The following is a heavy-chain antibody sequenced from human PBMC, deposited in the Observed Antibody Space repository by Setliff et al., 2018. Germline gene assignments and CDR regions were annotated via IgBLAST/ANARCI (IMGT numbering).Heavy chain of an antibody. CDR2: IYTSGST. CDR3: ARSTVTTDYYYYYMDV. V-gene: IGHV4-59*10. J-gene: IGHJ6*03. D-gene: IGHD4-17*01. Sequence: SETLSLTCAVYGGSFSGYYWSWIRQPAGKGLEWIGRIYTSGSTNYNPSLKSRVTMSVDTSKNQFSLKLSSVTAADTAVYYCARSTVTTDYYYYYMDVWAKGTAVTVSS. CDR1: GGSFSGYY.